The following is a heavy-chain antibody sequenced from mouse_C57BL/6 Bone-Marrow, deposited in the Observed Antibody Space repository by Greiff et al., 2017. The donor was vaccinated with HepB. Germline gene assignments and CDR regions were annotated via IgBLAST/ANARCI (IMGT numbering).Heavy chain of an antibody. D-gene: IGHD2-3*01. CDR2: ISDGGSYT. J-gene: IGHJ2*01. V-gene: IGHV5-4*01. CDR3: ARDLGDGYFDY. Sequence: EVNVVESGGGLVKPGGSLKLSCAASGFTFSSYAMSWVRQTPEKRLEWVATISDGGSYTYYPDNVKGRFTISRDNAKNNLYLQMSQLKSEDTAMYYCARDLGDGYFDYWGQGTTLTVSS. CDR1: GFTFSSYA.